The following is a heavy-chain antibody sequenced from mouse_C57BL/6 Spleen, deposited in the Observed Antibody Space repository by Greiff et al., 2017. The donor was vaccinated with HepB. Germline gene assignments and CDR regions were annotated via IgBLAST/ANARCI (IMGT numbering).Heavy chain of an antibody. V-gene: IGHV1-64*01. CDR3: ARGVFYGSSYWYFDV. CDR1: GYTFTSYW. CDR2: IHPNSGST. Sequence: QVQLQQPGAELVKPGASVKLSCKASGYTFTSYWMHWVKQRPGQGLEWIGMIHPNSGSTNYNEKFKSKATLTVDKSSSTDYMQLSSLTSEYSAVYYCARGVFYGSSYWYFDVWGTGTTVTVSS. D-gene: IGHD1-1*01. J-gene: IGHJ1*03.